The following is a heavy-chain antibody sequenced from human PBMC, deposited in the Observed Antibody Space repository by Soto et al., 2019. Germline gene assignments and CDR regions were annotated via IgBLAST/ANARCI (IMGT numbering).Heavy chain of an antibody. CDR3: ARPDEGGYSSNHHYYYALDV. CDR2: ISGTGGST. CDR1: GFTFSSYA. D-gene: IGHD3-22*01. J-gene: IGHJ6*02. V-gene: IGHV3-23*01. Sequence: EVQLLESGGGLVQPGGSLRLSCAASGFTFSSYAMSWVRQSPGNGLEWVSAISGTGGSTYYANSVKGRFTVSRDNSKDTLYLQMHGLRADDTAVYYCARPDEGGYSSNHHYYYALDVWGQGTTVTV.